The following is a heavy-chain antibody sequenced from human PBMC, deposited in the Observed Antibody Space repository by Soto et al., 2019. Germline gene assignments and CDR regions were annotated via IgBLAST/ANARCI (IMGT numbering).Heavy chain of an antibody. CDR1: GGSISSSSYY. V-gene: IGHV4-39*01. Sequence: SETLSLTCTVSGGSISSSSYYWGWIRQPPGKGLEWIGSIYYSGSTYYNPSLKSRVTISVDTSKNQFSLKLSSVTAADTAVYYCASFLRSRGPTRGFDYWGQGTLVTVSS. CDR3: ASFLRSRGPTRGFDY. CDR2: IYYSGST. J-gene: IGHJ4*02. D-gene: IGHD4-17*01.